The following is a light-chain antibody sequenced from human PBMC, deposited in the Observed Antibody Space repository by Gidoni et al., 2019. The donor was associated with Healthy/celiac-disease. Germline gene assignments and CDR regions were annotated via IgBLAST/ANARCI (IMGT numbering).Light chain of an antibody. J-gene: IGLJ3*02. CDR2: SNN. CDR1: SSNIGSNT. Sequence: QSVLTQPPSASGTPGQRVTISCSGSSSNIGSNTVNWFQQLPGTAPKLLIYSNNQRPLAVPDRFSGSKSGTSASLAISGLQSEDEADYYCAAWDDSLNGWVFGGGTKLTVL. CDR3: AAWDDSLNGWV. V-gene: IGLV1-44*01.